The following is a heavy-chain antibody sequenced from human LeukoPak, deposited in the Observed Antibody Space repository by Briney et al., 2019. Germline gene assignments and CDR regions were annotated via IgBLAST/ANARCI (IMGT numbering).Heavy chain of an antibody. CDR1: GGSFSGYY. D-gene: IGHD3-16*02. J-gene: IGHJ4*02. V-gene: IGHV4-34*01. Sequence: PSETLSLTCAVYGGSFSGYYWSWIRQPPGKGLEWIGEKHHRGSTNYNPSLKSRVTISVDTSKNQFSLKLSSVTAGGKAVYYCGGLRITFVGVIVSPFYYCGEGTLVTVSP. CDR2: KHHRGST. CDR3: GGLRITFVGVIVSPFYY.